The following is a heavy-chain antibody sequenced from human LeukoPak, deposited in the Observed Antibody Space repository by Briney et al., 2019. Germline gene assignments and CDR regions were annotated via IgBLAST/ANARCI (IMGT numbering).Heavy chain of an antibody. J-gene: IGHJ3*02. Sequence: PGGSLRLSCAASGFTFSDYYMSWIRQAPGKGLEWVSYISSSGSTIYYADSVKGRFTISRDNAKNSLFLKMNSLRAEDTAVYYCARDRDPGYYDTNGYRRVNAFDIRGQGTMVTVSS. V-gene: IGHV3-11*04. D-gene: IGHD3-22*01. CDR3: ARDRDPGYYDTNGYRRVNAFDI. CDR2: ISSSGSTI. CDR1: GFTFSDYY.